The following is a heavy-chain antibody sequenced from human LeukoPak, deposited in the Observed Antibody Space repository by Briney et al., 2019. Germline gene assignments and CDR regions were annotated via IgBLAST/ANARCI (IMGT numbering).Heavy chain of an antibody. V-gene: IGHV1-46*01. CDR3: ARDSPPRYYYDSSGYYGLGY. CDR1: GYTFTSYY. CDR2: INPSGGST. D-gene: IGHD3-22*01. Sequence: GASVKVSCKASGYTFTSYYMHWVRQAPGQGLEWMGIINPSGGSTSYAQKFQGRVTMTRDTSISTAYMELSRLRSDDTAVYYCARDSPPRYYYDSSGYYGLGYWGQGTLVTVSS. J-gene: IGHJ4*02.